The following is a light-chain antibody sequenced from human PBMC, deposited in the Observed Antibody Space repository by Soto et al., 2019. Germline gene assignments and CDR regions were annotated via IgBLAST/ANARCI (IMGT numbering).Light chain of an antibody. V-gene: IGKV1-39*01. CDR2: AAS. CDR3: QQSYNRPYT. Sequence: DIQMTQAPSSLSTSVGDSVTITCRASQNIYSYLNWYHQKSGKAPKLLISAASTLQDGVPSSFSGSGSGTDFTLTISRLQPEDFATYYCQQSYNRPYTFGQGTKLEIK. J-gene: IGKJ2*01. CDR1: QNIYSY.